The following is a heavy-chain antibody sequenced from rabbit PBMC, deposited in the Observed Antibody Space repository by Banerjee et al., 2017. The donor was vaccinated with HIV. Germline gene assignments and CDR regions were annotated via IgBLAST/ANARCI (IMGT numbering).Heavy chain of an antibody. D-gene: IGHD8-1*01. CDR3: ARDTGSSFSSYGMDL. Sequence: VESGGGLVKPGASLALTCKASGFSFSNKAEMCWVRQAPGKGLEWIACINAVTGKAVYASWAKGRFTFSKTSSTTVTLQMTGLTAADTATYFCARDTGSSFSSYGMDLWGQGTLVTVS. J-gene: IGHJ6*01. CDR2: INAVTGKA. V-gene: IGHV1S40*01. CDR1: GFSFSNKAE.